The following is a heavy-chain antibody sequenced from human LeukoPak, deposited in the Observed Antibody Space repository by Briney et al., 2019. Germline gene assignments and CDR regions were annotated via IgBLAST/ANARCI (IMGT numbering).Heavy chain of an antibody. CDR2: ISSSSSYI. CDR3: AREAYYYYYMDV. J-gene: IGHJ6*03. Sequence: PGGSLRLSCAASGFTFSSYSMNWVRQAPGKGLELVSSISSSSSYIYYADSVKGRFTISRDNAKNSLYLQMNSLRAEDTAVYYCAREAYYYYYMDVWGKGTTVTVSS. CDR1: GFTFSSYS. V-gene: IGHV3-21*01.